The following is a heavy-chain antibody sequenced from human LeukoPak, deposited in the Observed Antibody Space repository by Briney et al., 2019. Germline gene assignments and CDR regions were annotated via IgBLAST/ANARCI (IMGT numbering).Heavy chain of an antibody. D-gene: IGHD4-17*01. V-gene: IGHV1-8*03. CDR1: GYTLTDYG. Sequence: ASVKVSCKTSGYTLTDYGIHWVRQAPGQGLESMGWINPNSANTNYAQKLQGRVSFTRDTSLGIVYMELSGLTSEDAAVYFCARGDFGETNTAFDIWGQGTLVAVSS. CDR2: INPNSANT. CDR3: ARGDFGETNTAFDI. J-gene: IGHJ3*02.